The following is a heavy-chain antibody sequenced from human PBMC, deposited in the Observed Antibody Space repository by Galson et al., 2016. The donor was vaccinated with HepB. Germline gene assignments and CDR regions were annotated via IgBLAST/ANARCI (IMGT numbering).Heavy chain of an antibody. V-gene: IGHV3-11*01. CDR1: GFTFSDYF. CDR2: SSTSSNAI. Sequence: SLRLSCAGSGFTFSDYFMTWIRQAPGKGLEWVSYSSTSSNAIYYADSVRGRFTISRDNAKNSLFLQMNSLRAEDTAIYYCAGGPIKSYYYYGLDVWGQGTTVTVSS. J-gene: IGHJ6*02. D-gene: IGHD2-15*01. CDR3: AGGPIKSYYYYGLDV.